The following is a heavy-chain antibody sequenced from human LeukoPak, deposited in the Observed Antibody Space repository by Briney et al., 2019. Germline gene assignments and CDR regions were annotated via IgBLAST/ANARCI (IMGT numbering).Heavy chain of an antibody. J-gene: IGHJ4*02. CDR2: ISGSGGRT. V-gene: IGHV3-23*01. Sequence: GGSLRLSCAVSGITLSNYGMSCVRQAPWKGLEWVAGISGSGGRTNYADSGNGRFTISRDNPRNTLYLQMNSLRAEDTAVYFCAKRGVVIRVILVGFHKEAYYFDSWGKGALVTVSS. CDR1: GITLSNYG. CDR3: AKRGVVIRVILVGFHKEAYYFDS. D-gene: IGHD3-22*01.